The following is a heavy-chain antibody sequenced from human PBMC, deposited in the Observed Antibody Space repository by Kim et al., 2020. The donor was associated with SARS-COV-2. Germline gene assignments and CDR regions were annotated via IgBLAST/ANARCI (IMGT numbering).Heavy chain of an antibody. CDR1: GGSISSYY. V-gene: IGHV4-59*08. J-gene: IGHJ4*02. D-gene: IGHD3-22*01. CDR3: ARPYYDSSGYYYFDY. CDR2: IYYSGST. Sequence: SETLSLTCTVSGGSISSYYRSWIRQPPGKGLEWIGYIYYSGSTNYNPSLKSRVTISVDTSKNQFSLKLSSVTAADTAVYYCARPYYDSSGYYYFDYWGQGTLVTVSS.